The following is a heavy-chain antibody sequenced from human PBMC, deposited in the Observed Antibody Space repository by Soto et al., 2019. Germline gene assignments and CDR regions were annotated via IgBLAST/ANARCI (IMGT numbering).Heavy chain of an antibody. V-gene: IGHV4-39*01. Sequence: QLQLQESGPGLVKPSETLSLTCSVSDDSINSDKYYWGWIRQPPGKGLEWIGSVYYRGNAYYNPSLQTRVTITLDKSKSQFSLKVNSVTAADSAVYFCARLEGLASTSYYFDFWGPGALVTVSS. J-gene: IGHJ4*02. CDR2: VYYRGNA. CDR3: ARLEGLASTSYYFDF. D-gene: IGHD3-9*01. CDR1: DDSINSDKYY.